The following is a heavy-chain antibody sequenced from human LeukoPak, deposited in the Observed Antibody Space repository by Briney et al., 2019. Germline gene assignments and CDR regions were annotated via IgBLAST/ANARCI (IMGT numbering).Heavy chain of an antibody. J-gene: IGHJ4*02. V-gene: IGHV4-4*09. D-gene: IGHD2-21*01. CDR3: ATHLFGKGLEY. CDR2: IHMSGGT. Sequence: SETLSLTCTISGGSITSDHWGWIRQPPGKGLESVGYIHMSGGTDYSPSLRNRVTISMDTSKNQFSLILRSVTAAGTAIYYCATHLFGKGLEYWGQGILVTVSS. CDR1: GGSITSDH.